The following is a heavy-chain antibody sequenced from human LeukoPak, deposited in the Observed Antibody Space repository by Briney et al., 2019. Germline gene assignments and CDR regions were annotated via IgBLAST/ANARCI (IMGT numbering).Heavy chain of an antibody. J-gene: IGHJ5*02. V-gene: IGHV1-69*04. D-gene: IGHD3-10*01. CDR3: ARDLGGSGSLNWFDP. CDR1: GGTFSSYA. CDR2: IIPILGIA. Sequence: GASVKVSCKASGGTFSSYAISWVRQAPGQGREWMGRIIPILGIANYAQRFQGRVTITADKSTSTAYMELSSLRSEDTAVYYCARDLGGSGSLNWFDPWGQGTLVTVSS.